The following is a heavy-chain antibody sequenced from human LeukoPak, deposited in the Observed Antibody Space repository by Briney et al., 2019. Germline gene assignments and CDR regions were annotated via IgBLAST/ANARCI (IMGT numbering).Heavy chain of an antibody. CDR2: INPSGGST. V-gene: IGHV1-46*01. CDR1: GYTFTSYY. Sequence: ASVKVSCKASGYTFTSYYMHWVRQAPGQGLEWMGIINPSGGSTSYAQKFQGRVTMTRDTSTSTVYMELSSLRSGDTAVYYCARVVVPAAISALTNYYYYGMDVWGQGTTVTVSS. D-gene: IGHD2-2*01. J-gene: IGHJ6*02. CDR3: ARVVVPAAISALTNYYYYGMDV.